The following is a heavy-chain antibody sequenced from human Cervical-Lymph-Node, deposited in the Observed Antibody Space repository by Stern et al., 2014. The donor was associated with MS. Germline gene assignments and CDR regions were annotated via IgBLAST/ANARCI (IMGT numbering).Heavy chain of an antibody. D-gene: IGHD2-2*01. Sequence: EVQLVESGGGLVKPGGSLRLSCTASEITFNSHTMNWVRQAPGKGLGWVSSIIGGRNDIFYADSVKGRFTISRDNAKNSVYLQMNSLRAEDTAVYYCASQTIVVVPAGARTYGLDVWGQGTTVTVSS. CDR2: IIGGRNDI. V-gene: IGHV3-21*01. CDR3: ASQTIVVVPAGARTYGLDV. CDR1: EITFNSHT. J-gene: IGHJ6*02.